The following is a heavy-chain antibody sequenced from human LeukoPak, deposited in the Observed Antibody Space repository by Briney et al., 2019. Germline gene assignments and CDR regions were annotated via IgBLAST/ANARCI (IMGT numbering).Heavy chain of an antibody. J-gene: IGHJ3*02. CDR1: GFTFSSHS. V-gene: IGHV3-48*01. D-gene: IGHD3-9*01. Sequence: PGGSLRPSCEASGFTFSSHSFNWVRQAPGEGLEWLSYISGSGSPIRYADSVKGRFSISRDNAKNSLYLQMNSLRAEDTAVYYCARDLTYAFDIWGQGAMVTVSS. CDR2: ISGSGSPI. CDR3: ARDLTYAFDI.